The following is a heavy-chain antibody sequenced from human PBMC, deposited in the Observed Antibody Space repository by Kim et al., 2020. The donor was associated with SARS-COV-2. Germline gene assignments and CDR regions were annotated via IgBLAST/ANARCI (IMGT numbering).Heavy chain of an antibody. J-gene: IGHJ3*02. Sequence: GGSLRLSCAASGFTFDDYTMHWVRQAPGKGLEWVSLISWDGGSTYYADSVKGRFTISRDNSKNSLYLQMNSLRTEDTALYYCLQGGVGALWEAFDIWGQGTMVTVSS. CDR2: ISWDGGST. D-gene: IGHD1-26*01. CDR1: GFTFDDYT. V-gene: IGHV3-43*01. CDR3: LQGGVGALWEAFDI.